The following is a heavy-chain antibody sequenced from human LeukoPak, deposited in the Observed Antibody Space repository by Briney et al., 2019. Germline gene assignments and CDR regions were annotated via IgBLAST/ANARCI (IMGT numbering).Heavy chain of an antibody. Sequence: PSETLSLTCTVSGGSISSGDYYWSWIRQPPGKGLEWIGYIYYSGSTYYNPSLKSRVTISVDTSKNQFSLKLSSVAAADTAVYYCAREIPRGGFDYWGQGTLVTVSS. CDR1: GGSISSGDYY. CDR2: IYYSGST. V-gene: IGHV4-30-4*01. CDR3: AREIPRGGFDY. J-gene: IGHJ4*02.